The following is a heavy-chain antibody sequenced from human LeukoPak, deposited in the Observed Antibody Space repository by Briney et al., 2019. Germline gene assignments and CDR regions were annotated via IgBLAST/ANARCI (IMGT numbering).Heavy chain of an antibody. D-gene: IGHD6-13*01. CDR2: IYYSAST. CDR3: ARVAYSSSWYNSGFDP. CDR1: GGSISSSSYY. Sequence: SETLSLTCTVSGGSISSSSYYWGWIRQPPGKGLEWIGSIYYSASTYYNPSLKSRVTISVDTSKNQFSLKLSSVTAADTAVYYCARVAYSSSWYNSGFDPWGQGTLVTVSS. V-gene: IGHV4-39*07. J-gene: IGHJ5*02.